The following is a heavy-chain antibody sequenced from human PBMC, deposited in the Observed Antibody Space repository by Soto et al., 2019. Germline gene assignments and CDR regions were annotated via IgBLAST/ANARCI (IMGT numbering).Heavy chain of an antibody. J-gene: IGHJ4*02. CDR2: ISAGNGNT. V-gene: IGHV1-3*01. Sequence: ASVKVSCKASGYTFTSYAMHWVRQAPGQRLEWMGWISAGNGNTKYSQKFQGRVTITRDTSASTAYMELSSLRSEDAAVYYCARVDSGSYYLPFDYWGQGTLVTVSS. CDR1: GYTFTSYA. D-gene: IGHD1-26*01. CDR3: ARVDSGSYYLPFDY.